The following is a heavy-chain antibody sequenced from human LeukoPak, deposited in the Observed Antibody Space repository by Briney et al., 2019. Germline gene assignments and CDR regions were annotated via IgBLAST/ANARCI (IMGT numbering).Heavy chain of an antibody. D-gene: IGHD6-19*01. CDR1: GYTFTGYY. CDR3: ARDRSSGWYLHDAFDI. V-gene: IGHV1-2*02. CDR2: INPNSGGT. Sequence: ASVKVSCKASGYTFTGYYMHWVRQAPGQGLEWMGWINPNSGGTNYAQKFQGRVTMTRDTSISTAYMELSRLRSDDTAVYYCARDRSSGWYLHDAFDIWGQGTMVTVSS. J-gene: IGHJ3*02.